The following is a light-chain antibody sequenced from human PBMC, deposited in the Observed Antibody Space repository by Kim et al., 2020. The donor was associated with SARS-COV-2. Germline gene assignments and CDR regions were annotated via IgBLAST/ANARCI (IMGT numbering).Light chain of an antibody. CDR2: DVS. Sequence: QSALTQPASVSGSPGQSITISCTGTSSDVGGYNYVSWYQQHPGKAPKLMIYDVSKRPSGVSNRFSGSKSGNTASLTISGLQAEDEADYYCSSYTSSSTRRFGTGTKVTVL. CDR1: SSDVGGYNY. CDR3: SSYTSSSTRR. V-gene: IGLV2-14*01. J-gene: IGLJ1*01.